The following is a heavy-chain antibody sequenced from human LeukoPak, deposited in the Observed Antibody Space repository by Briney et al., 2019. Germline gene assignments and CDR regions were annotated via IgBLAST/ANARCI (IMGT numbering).Heavy chain of an antibody. J-gene: IGHJ6*04. D-gene: IGHD4-11*01. Sequence: PSETLSLTCTVSGGSISSGDYYWSWIRQPPGTGLEWIGYIYYSGSTYYNPSLKSRVTTSVDTSKNQFSLKLSSVTAADTAVYYCARADYLYYYYYGMDVWGKGTTVTVSS. CDR3: ARADYLYYYYYGMDV. CDR1: GGSISSGDYY. V-gene: IGHV4-30-4*01. CDR2: IYYSGST.